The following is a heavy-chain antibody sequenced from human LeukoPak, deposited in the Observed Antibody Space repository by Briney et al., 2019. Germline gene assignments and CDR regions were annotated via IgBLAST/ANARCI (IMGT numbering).Heavy chain of an antibody. CDR1: GYTFTSYG. Sequence: SVKVSCKASGYTFTSYGISWVRQAPGQGLEWMGRIIPIFGTANYAQKFQGRVTITTDESTSTAYMELSSLRSEDTAVYYCARDYYDSSANWFDPWGQGTLVTVSS. J-gene: IGHJ5*02. CDR2: IIPIFGTA. D-gene: IGHD3-22*01. CDR3: ARDYYDSSANWFDP. V-gene: IGHV1-69*05.